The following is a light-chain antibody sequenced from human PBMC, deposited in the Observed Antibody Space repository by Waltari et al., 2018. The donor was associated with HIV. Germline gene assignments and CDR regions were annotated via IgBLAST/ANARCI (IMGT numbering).Light chain of an antibody. CDR2: EVT. J-gene: IGLJ2*01. CDR3: CSYAGTSTLV. V-gene: IGLV2-23*02. CDR1: RSDIGTYDR. Sequence: QSALTQPASVSGSPGQSITISCTGTRSDIGTYDRVSWYQQHPGKAPKLIIYEVTGRASGSSSRCSGSKSGNTASLTISGLQAEDEADYHCCSYAGTSTLVFGRGTKVAV.